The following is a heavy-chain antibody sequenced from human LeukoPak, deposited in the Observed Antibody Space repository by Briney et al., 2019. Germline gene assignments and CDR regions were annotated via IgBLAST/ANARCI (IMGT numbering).Heavy chain of an antibody. CDR3: ATIYCSGGTCSYFDD. J-gene: IGHJ4*02. D-gene: IGHD2-15*01. V-gene: IGHV3-7*01. Sequence: GGSLRLSCAASGFTFSSYWMSWVRQAPGKGLEWVANIKPDGSDKYYVDSVKGRLTISRDNAKNSLYLQMNSLRAEDTAVYYCATIYCSGGTCSYFDDWGQGTLVTVSS. CDR2: IKPDGSDK. CDR1: GFTFSSYW.